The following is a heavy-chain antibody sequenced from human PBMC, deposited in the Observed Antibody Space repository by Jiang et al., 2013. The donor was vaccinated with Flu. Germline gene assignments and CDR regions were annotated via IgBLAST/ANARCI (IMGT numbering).Heavy chain of an antibody. CDR1: GGSISSYY. D-gene: IGHD2-15*01. CDR2: IYYSGST. Sequence: SGPGLVKPSETLSLTCTVSGGSISSYYWSWIRQPPGKGLEWIGYIYYSGSTTYNPSLKGRVTISVDTSKNQFSLRLSSITAADTAVYYCARLPPLYCGGPNCYSPFDYWGQGTLVTVSS. CDR3: ARLPPLYCGGPNCYSPFDY. J-gene: IGHJ4*02. V-gene: IGHV4-59*08.